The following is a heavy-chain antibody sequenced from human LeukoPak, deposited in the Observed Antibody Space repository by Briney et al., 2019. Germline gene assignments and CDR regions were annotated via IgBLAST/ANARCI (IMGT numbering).Heavy chain of an antibody. J-gene: IGHJ1*01. CDR2: IYYSGST. V-gene: IGHV4-61*01. CDR1: GGSVSSGSYY. D-gene: IGHD3-3*01. CDR3: ASKLYHTIFGVVKGFQH. Sequence: SETLSLTCTVSGGSVSSGSYYWSWIRQPPGKGLEWIGYIYYSGSTNYNPSLKSRVTISVDTSKNQFSLKLSSVTAADTAVYYCASKLYHTIFGVVKGFQHWGQGTLVTVSS.